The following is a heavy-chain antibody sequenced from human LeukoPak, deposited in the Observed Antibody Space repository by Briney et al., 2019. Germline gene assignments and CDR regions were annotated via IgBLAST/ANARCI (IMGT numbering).Heavy chain of an antibody. CDR1: GFTFSTYA. CDR2: ISGSGDST. V-gene: IGHV3-23*01. Sequence: GGSLRLSCAASGFTFSTYAMSWVRQAPGKGLEWVSGISGSGDSTYYADSVKGRFTISRDNSKNTLYLQMNSLRAEDTAVYYCARARSCSSTSCFIDYWAREPWSPSPQ. J-gene: IGHJ4*02. CDR3: ARARSCSSTSCFIDY. D-gene: IGHD2-2*01.